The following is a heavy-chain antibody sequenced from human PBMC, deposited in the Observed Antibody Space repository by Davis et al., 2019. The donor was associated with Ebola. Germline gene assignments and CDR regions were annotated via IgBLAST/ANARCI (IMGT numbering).Heavy chain of an antibody. CDR1: GFTFSSYW. CDR2: IKQDGSEK. Sequence: GESLKISCAASGFTFSSYWMSWVRQAPGKGLEWVANIKQDGSEKYYVDSVKGRFTISRDNAKNSLYLQMNSLRAEDTAVYYCARDVYSTYVSGQYYFDYWGQGTLVTVSS. CDR3: ARDVYSTYVSGQYYFDY. V-gene: IGHV3-7*01. J-gene: IGHJ4*02. D-gene: IGHD4-11*01.